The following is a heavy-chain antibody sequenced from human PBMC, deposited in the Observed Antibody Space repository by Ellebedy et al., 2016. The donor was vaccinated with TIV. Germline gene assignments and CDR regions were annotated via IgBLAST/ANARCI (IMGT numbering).Heavy chain of an antibody. CDR3: ARDKVMTMVPGGMDV. CDR1: GYIFTSYG. D-gene: IGHD3-10*01. J-gene: IGHJ6*02. Sequence: AASVKVSCKTSGYIFTSYGISWVRQAPGQGLEWMGWISGGNANTNYVQKFHGRVTMATDVSTTTAYMELRSLRSDDTAVYYCARDKVMTMVPGGMDVWGQGTTVTVSS. CDR2: ISGGNANT. V-gene: IGHV1-18*04.